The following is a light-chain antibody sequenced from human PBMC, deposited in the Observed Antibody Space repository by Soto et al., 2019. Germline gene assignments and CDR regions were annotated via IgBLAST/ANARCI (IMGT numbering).Light chain of an antibody. CDR2: EVS. V-gene: IGLV2-14*01. J-gene: IGLJ2*01. CDR1: SSAVGGYNY. Sequence: QSVLTQPASVSGSPGQSITISCTATSSAVGGYNYVSWYQQHPGKAPKLMIYEVSNRPSGVSHRFSGSKSGNTASLTISGRQDDDEADDYFSSYTSSSTHVVFDGGTKLTVL. CDR3: SSYTSSSTHVV.